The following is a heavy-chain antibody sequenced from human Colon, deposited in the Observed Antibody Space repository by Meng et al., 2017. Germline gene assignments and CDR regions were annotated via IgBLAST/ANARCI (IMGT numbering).Heavy chain of an antibody. CDR2: IFHSGST. CDR3: AAIFGLGPGY. D-gene: IGHD3-3*01. J-gene: IGHJ4*02. Sequence: VRLQGSGSGLVKPSGTLSLTCDVSGGSINSSDWWSWVRQPPGKGLEWIAEIFHSGSTNYKSSLKSRATISVDRSKNQFSLKLNSVTAADTAVYYCAAIFGLGPGYWGQGTLVTVSS. CDR1: GGSINSSDW. V-gene: IGHV4-4*02.